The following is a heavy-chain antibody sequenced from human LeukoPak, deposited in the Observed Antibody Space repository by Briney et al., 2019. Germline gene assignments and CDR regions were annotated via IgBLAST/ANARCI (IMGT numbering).Heavy chain of an antibody. CDR1: GFSFDEYA. CDR3: VKDIGARENSMDV. J-gene: IGHJ6*02. Sequence: GGSLRLSCAASGFSFDEYAMQWVRQAPGKGLEWVSGISWNSGRLAYADSVRCRFTISRDNRRNSLFLQMNSLRVEDTALYYCVKDIGARENSMDVWGQGTTVTVSS. CDR2: ISWNSGRL. V-gene: IGHV3-9*01. D-gene: IGHD3-16*01.